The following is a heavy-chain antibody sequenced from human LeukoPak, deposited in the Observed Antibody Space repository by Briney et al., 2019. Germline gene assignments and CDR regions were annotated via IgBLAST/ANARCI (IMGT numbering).Heavy chain of an antibody. CDR2: IYYSGST. J-gene: IGHJ5*02. V-gene: IGHV4-39*07. Sequence: PSETLSLTCTVSGGTISNSNYYWGWIRQPPGKGLEWIGSIYYSGSTYYNPSLTSRVTISADTSNNHFSLKLTSVTAADTAVYYCARDPCSGGSCYNWFDPWGQGTLVTVSS. CDR1: GGTISNSNYY. CDR3: ARDPCSGGSCYNWFDP. D-gene: IGHD2-15*01.